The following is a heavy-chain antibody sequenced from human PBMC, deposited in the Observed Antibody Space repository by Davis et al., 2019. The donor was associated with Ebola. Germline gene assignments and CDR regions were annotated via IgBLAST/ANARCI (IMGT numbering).Heavy chain of an antibody. CDR2: THYRSKWYN. CDR1: GDSVSSNSAA. CDR3: ARREVGGIAVFDY. J-gene: IGHJ4*02. Sequence: SQTLSLTCVISGDSVSSNSAAWNWIRQSPSRGLEWLGRTHYRSKWYNDYAVSVKSRITINPDTSKNQFSLKLSSVTAADTAVYYCARREVGGIAVFDYWGQGTLVTVSS. V-gene: IGHV6-1*01. D-gene: IGHD6-19*01.